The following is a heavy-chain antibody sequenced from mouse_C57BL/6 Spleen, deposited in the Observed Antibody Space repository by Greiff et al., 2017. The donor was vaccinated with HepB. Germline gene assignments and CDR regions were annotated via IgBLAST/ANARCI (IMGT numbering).Heavy chain of an antibody. CDR3: TTYPIRYYYGSSYSAMDY. V-gene: IGHV14-1*01. CDR2: IDPEDGDT. Sequence: VQLQQSGAELVRPGASVKLSCTASGFNIKDYYMHWVKQRPEQGLAWIGRIDPEDGDTEYAPKFQGKATMTADTSSNTVYLQLSSLTSEDTAVYYCTTYPIRYYYGSSYSAMDYWGQGTSVTVSS. D-gene: IGHD1-1*01. J-gene: IGHJ4*01. CDR1: GFNIKDYY.